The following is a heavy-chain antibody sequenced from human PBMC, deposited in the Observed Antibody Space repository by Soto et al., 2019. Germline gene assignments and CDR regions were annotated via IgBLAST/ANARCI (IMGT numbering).Heavy chain of an antibody. J-gene: IGHJ4*02. CDR2: VIPIFGTA. V-gene: IGHV1-69*01. Sequence: QVQLVQSGAEVKKPGSSVKVSCKASGGTFSSYAISWVRQAPGQGLEWMGGVIPIFGTANYAQKFQGRVTITADESTSTAYMELSSLRSEDTAVYYCARTASSGSHSPQVRFDYWGQGTQVTVSS. D-gene: IGHD6-25*01. CDR3: ARTASSGSHSPQVRFDY. CDR1: GGTFSSYA.